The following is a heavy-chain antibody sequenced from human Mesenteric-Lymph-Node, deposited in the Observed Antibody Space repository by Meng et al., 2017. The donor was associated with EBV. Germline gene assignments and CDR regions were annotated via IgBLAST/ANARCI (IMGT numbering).Heavy chain of an antibody. V-gene: IGHV3-21*01. D-gene: IGHD4-17*01. J-gene: IGHJ1*01. CDR1: GFTFSSYS. CDR2: ISSSSRYI. CDR3: AKSYGDYALYFQH. Sequence: EVQLVESGGXLVKPGGSLXLSCAASGFTFSSYSMNWVRQAPGKGLEWVSSISSSSRYIYYADSVKGRFTISRDNAKNSLYPQMNSLRADDTAVYYCAKSYGDYALYFQHWGQGTLDTVSS.